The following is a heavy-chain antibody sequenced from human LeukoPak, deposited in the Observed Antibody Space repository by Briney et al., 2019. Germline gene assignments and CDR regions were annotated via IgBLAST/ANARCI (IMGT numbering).Heavy chain of an antibody. D-gene: IGHD3-22*01. CDR3: ARDPGSGSSGYSGDY. CDR1: GGSISSYH. J-gene: IGHJ4*02. V-gene: IGHV4-4*09. CDR2: IYTSGST. Sequence: SETLSLTCTVSGGSISSYHWSWIRQPPGKGLEWIGYIYTSGSTNYNPSLKSRVTISVDTSKNHFSLKLSSVTAADTAVYYCARDPGSGSSGYSGDYWGQGTLVTVSS.